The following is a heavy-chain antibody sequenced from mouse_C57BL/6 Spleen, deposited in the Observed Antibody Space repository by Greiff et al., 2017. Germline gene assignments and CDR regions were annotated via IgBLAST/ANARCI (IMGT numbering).Heavy chain of an antibody. D-gene: IGHD2-3*01. CDR1: GFTFSSYG. V-gene: IGHV5-6*01. CDR3: ARQGIYDVYVYAMDY. Sequence: EVKLMESGGDLVKPGGSLKLSCAASGFTFSSYGMSWVRQTPDKRLEWVATISSGGSYTYYPDSVKGRFTISRDNAKNTLYLQMSSLKSEDTAMYYCARQGIYDVYVYAMDYWGQGTSVTVSS. CDR2: ISSGGSYT. J-gene: IGHJ4*01.